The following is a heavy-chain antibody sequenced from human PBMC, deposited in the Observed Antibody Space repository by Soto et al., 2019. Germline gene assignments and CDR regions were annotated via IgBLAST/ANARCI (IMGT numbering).Heavy chain of an antibody. CDR1: GFTFSSYA. CDR2: ISGSGGST. D-gene: IGHD3-9*01. J-gene: IGHJ4*02. Sequence: PGGSLRLSCAASGFTFSSYAMSWVRQAPGKGLEWVSAISGSGGSTYYADSVKGRFTISRDNSKNTLYLQMNSLRAEDTAVYYCAKDLYKSGYDILTGYYVIDYWGQGTRVTVAS. V-gene: IGHV3-23*01. CDR3: AKDLYKSGYDILTGYYVIDY.